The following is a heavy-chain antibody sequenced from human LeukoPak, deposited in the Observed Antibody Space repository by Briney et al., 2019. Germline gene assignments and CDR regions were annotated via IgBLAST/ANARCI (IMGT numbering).Heavy chain of an antibody. Sequence: SETLSLTCTVSDDSISDYYWGWIRQPPGKGLEWIGSIYYSGSTYYNPSLKSRVTISVDTSKNQFSLKLSSVTAADTAVYYCARHVRVYCTNGVCYRWFDPWGQGTLVTVSS. CDR3: ARHVRVYCTNGVCYRWFDP. J-gene: IGHJ5*02. CDR1: DDSISDYY. V-gene: IGHV4-39*01. D-gene: IGHD2-8*01. CDR2: IYYSGST.